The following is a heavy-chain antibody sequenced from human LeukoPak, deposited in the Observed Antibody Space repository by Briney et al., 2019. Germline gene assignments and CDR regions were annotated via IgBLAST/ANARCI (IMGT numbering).Heavy chain of an antibody. Sequence: ASVTVSCKASGYTFTSYGISWVRQAPGQGLEWMGWISAYNGNTNYAQKLQGRVTMTTDTSTSTAYMELRSLRSDDTAVYYCARGRGLLRYFDWFRPDYYYYMDVWGKGTTVTISS. CDR3: ARGRGLLRYFDWFRPDYYYYMDV. CDR1: GYTFTSYG. V-gene: IGHV1-18*01. D-gene: IGHD3-9*01. CDR2: ISAYNGNT. J-gene: IGHJ6*03.